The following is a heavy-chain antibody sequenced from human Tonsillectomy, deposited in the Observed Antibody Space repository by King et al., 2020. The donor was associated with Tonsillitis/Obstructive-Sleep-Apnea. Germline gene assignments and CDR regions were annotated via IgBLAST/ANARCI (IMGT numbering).Heavy chain of an antibody. CDR2: ISYDGSNK. CDR3: ARAHGSCCWFDY. CDR1: GFTFSSYA. V-gene: IGHV3-30*04. J-gene: IGHJ4*02. D-gene: IGHD2-15*01. Sequence: VQLVESGGGVVQPGRSLRLSCAASGFTFSSYAMHWVRQAPGKGLEWVAVISYDGSNKYYAESVKGRFTISRDNSKNTLYLKMNSLRAEDTAVYYCARAHGSCCWFDYCGQGTLVTVSS.